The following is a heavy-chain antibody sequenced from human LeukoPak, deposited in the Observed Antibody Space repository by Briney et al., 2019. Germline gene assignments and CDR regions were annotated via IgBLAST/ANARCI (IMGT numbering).Heavy chain of an antibody. J-gene: IGHJ4*02. CDR3: ARVGAGGSGWSDSYYFDY. D-gene: IGHD6-19*01. CDR2: TYYRSKWYN. V-gene: IGHV6-1*01. Sequence: SQTLSLTCAISGDSFSSNSAAWNWIRQSPSRGLEWLGRTYYRSKWYNDYAVSVKSRITINPDTSKNQFSLQLNSVTPEDTAVYYCARVGAGGSGWSDSYYFDYWGQGTLVTVSS. CDR1: GDSFSSNSAA.